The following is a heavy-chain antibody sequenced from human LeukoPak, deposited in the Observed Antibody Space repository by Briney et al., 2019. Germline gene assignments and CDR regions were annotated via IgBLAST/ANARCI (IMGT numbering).Heavy chain of an antibody. V-gene: IGHV4-59*01. CDR2: IHNSGNT. J-gene: IGHJ4*02. Sequence: SETLSLTCTVSAVSISDYYWSWIRQTPGKGLEWIGYIHNSGNTNYNPSLKSRVTISVDTSKNQFSLQLSSVTAADAAVYYCARSEVNSSGWYGGDYWGQGTLVTVSS. D-gene: IGHD6-19*01. CDR1: AVSISDYY. CDR3: ARSEVNSSGWYGGDY.